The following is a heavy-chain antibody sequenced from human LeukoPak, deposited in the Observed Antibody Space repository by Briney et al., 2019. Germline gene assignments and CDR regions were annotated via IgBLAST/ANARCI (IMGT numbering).Heavy chain of an antibody. CDR1: GFSFSSYA. V-gene: IGHV3-23*01. D-gene: IGHD3-22*01. J-gene: IGHJ1*01. CDR3: AKDHYYDSRGYYRPPFEYFQH. CDR2: LSGSGGST. Sequence: GGSLRLSCAASGFSFSSYAMSWVRQAAGKGLEWVSALSGSGGSTYYADSVKGRFTISRDNSKNTLYLQMNSLRAEDTAVYYCAKDHYYDSRGYYRPPFEYFQHWGQGTLVTVSS.